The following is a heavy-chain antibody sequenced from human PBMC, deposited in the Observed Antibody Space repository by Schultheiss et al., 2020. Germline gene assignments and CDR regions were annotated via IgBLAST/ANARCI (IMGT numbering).Heavy chain of an antibody. CDR1: GFTFSSYV. CDR3: ARDQEYSYQTQFYYYYGMDV. CDR2: ISYDGSNK. V-gene: IGHV3-30*19. J-gene: IGHJ6*02. Sequence: RGSLRLSCAASGFTFSSYVMHWVRQAPGKGLEWVTFISYDGSNKYYADSVKGRFTISRDNSKNTLYLQMNSLRAEDTAVYYCARDQEYSYQTQFYYYYGMDVWGQGTTVTVSS. D-gene: IGHD5-18*01.